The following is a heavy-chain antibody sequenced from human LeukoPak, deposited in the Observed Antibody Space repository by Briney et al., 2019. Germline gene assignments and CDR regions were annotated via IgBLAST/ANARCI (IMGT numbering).Heavy chain of an antibody. CDR2: MRYDGSNK. J-gene: IGHJ4*02. Sequence: GGSLRLSCAASAFTFSSYGMHWVRQAPGKGLDWVAFMRYDGSNKKYADSVKGRFTISRDNSENTLYLQMNSLRTEDTAVYSCAKEIWPTVTIPGRTYFDYWGQGTLVTVSS. CDR3: AKEIWPTVTIPGRTYFDY. V-gene: IGHV3-30*02. CDR1: AFTFSSYG. D-gene: IGHD4-17*01.